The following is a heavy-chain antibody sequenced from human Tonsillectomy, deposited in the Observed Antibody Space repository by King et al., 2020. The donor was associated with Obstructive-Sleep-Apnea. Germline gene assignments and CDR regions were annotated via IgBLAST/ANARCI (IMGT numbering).Heavy chain of an antibody. CDR1: GFTFSSYG. Sequence: VQLVESGGSVVQPGGSLRLSCAASGFTFSSYGMHWVRQAPGKGLEWVAFIRYDGSNKYYADSVKGRFTISRDNSKNTLYLQMNSRRAGDTAVYYCATADYGGNSFWFDPWGQGTLVTVSS. J-gene: IGHJ5*02. CDR2: IRYDGSNK. V-gene: IGHV3-30*02. CDR3: ATADYGGNSFWFDP. D-gene: IGHD4-23*01.